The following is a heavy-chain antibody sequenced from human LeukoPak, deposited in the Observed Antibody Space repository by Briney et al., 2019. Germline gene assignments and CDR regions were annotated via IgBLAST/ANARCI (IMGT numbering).Heavy chain of an antibody. D-gene: IGHD6-13*01. Sequence: ASVKVSCKASGYTFTSYGISWVRQAPGQGLEWMGWISAYNGNTNYAQKLQGRVTMTTDTSTSTAYMELRSLRSDDTAVYYCARVRRYSSSRGGFDPWGQGTLVTVSS. V-gene: IGHV1-18*01. CDR1: GYTFTSYG. CDR3: ARVRRYSSSRGGFDP. CDR2: ISAYNGNT. J-gene: IGHJ5*02.